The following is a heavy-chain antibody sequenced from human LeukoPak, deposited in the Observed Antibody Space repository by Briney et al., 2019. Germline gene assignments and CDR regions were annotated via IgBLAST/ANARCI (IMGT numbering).Heavy chain of an antibody. Sequence: ASVKVSCKASGYTFTGYYMHWVRQAPGQGLEWMGVINPNRGSTSYAQKFQGRVTMTRDMSTSTVYMELSSLRSEDTGVYYCATGDATYYHDSSGPRRLDYWGQGTLVTVSS. J-gene: IGHJ4*02. CDR1: GYTFTGYY. D-gene: IGHD3-22*01. V-gene: IGHV1-46*01. CDR2: INPNRGST. CDR3: ATGDATYYHDSSGPRRLDY.